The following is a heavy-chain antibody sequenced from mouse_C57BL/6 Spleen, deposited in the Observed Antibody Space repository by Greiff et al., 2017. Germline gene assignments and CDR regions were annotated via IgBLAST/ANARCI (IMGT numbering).Heavy chain of an antibody. V-gene: IGHV1-69*01. J-gene: IGHJ3*01. CDR1: GYTFTSYW. CDR2: IDPSDSYT. Sequence: QVQLQQPGAELVMPGASVKLSCKASGYTFTSYWMHWVKQRPGQGLEWIGEIDPSDSYTNYNQKFKGKSTLTVDKSSSTAYMQLSSLTSEDSAVYDCARSYYGSSYPFAYWGQGTLVTVSA. CDR3: ARSYYGSSYPFAY. D-gene: IGHD1-1*01.